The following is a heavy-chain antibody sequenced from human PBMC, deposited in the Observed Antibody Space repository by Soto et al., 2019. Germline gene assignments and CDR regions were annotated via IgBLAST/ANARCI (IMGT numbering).Heavy chain of an antibody. CDR2: INHSGST. CDR1: GGSFSGYY. V-gene: IGHV4-34*01. D-gene: IGHD3-10*01. CDR3: ARGRRGYGSGSHYHYYYGMDV. Sequence: PSETLSLTCAVYGGSFSGYYWSWIRQPPGKGLEWIGEINHSGSTNYNPSLKSRVTISVDTSKNQFSLKLSSVTAADTAVYYCARGRRGYGSGSHYHYYYGMDVWGQGTTVTVSS. J-gene: IGHJ6*02.